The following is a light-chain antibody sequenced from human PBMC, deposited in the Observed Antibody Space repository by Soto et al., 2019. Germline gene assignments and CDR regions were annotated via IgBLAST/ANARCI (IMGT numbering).Light chain of an antibody. CDR1: QSLVYADGNTY. CDR3: MQTAHWPYT. V-gene: IGKV2-30*01. CDR2: KVF. J-gene: IGKJ2*01. Sequence: DVVMTQSPLSLPVTLGQSASISCTSSQSLVYADGNTYLNWLQQRPGQSPRRLIYKVFNRDSGVPDRFSGSASGSEFTLTISRVEAEDIGGYYCMQTAHWPYTFGRGTKVDSK.